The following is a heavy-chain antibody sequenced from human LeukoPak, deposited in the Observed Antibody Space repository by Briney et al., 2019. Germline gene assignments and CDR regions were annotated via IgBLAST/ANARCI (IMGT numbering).Heavy chain of an antibody. CDR2: INHSGST. Sequence: PSETLSLTCAVYGGSFSGYYWSWIRQPPGKGLEWIGEINHSGSTNYNPSLKSRVTISVDTSKNQFSLKLSSVTAADTAVCYCARGREIAAIVGWFDPWGQGTLVTVSS. V-gene: IGHV4-34*01. J-gene: IGHJ5*02. CDR3: ARGREIAAIVGWFDP. D-gene: IGHD6-13*01. CDR1: GGSFSGYY.